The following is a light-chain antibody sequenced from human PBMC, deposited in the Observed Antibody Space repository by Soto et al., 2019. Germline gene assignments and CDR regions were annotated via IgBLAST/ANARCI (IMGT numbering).Light chain of an antibody. V-gene: IGLV2-14*01. CDR3: SSYTSSTTRV. CDR1: SSDVGGYNY. Sequence: QSVLTQPPSASGSPGQSVTISCTGTSSDVGGYNYVSWYQQHPGKAPKLMIYEVSNRPSGVSHRFSGSKSGNTASLTISGLQAEDEADYYCSSYTSSTTRVFGGGTKLTVL. CDR2: EVS. J-gene: IGLJ3*02.